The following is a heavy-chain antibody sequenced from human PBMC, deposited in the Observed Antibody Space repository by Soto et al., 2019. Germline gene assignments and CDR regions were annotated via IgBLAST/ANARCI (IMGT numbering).Heavy chain of an antibody. CDR3: ARTFDYYGMDV. V-gene: IGHV4-38-2*01. CDR2: IYHAGSV. CDR1: GYSIGSGYY. J-gene: IGHJ6*02. Sequence: SETLSLTCAVSGYSIGSGYYWAWIRQSPGKGLEWIGSIYHAGSVYYNPSLNGRVALSMDASKNHFSLKLTSVTAADTAVYYCARTFDYYGMDVWGQGTTVTVSS.